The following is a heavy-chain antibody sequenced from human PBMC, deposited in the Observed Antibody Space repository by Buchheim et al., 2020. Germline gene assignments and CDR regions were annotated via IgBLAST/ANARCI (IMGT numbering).Heavy chain of an antibody. CDR3: ARDGTSRRFFYYAMDV. Sequence: QVQLVQSGAEVKKPGSSVKVSCMTSGDIFSTYDGVSWVRQAPGQGLEWMGGLIPRFGSPSYAQKFHGRVTITADKSTSTVYLDLTSLRSEDTAVYFCARDGTSRRFFYYAMDVWGQG. CDR1: GDIFSTYD. CDR2: LIPRFGSP. J-gene: IGHJ6*02. V-gene: IGHV1-69*06.